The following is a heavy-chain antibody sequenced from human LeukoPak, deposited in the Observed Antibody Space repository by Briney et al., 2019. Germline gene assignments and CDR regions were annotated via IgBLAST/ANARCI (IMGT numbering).Heavy chain of an antibody. CDR3: ARGRGPYGWFDP. J-gene: IGHJ5*02. CDR2: KSSDGSNT. D-gene: IGHD3-10*01. V-gene: IGHV3-74*01. Sequence: GGYLRLYCAASGFDLSAYWMHWVRHVPGKGLVWVSRKSSDGSNTNYADSVKGRFTVSRDNAKNTLYLQMNSLRVEDTAVYYCARGRGPYGWFDPWGQGTLVTVSS. CDR1: GFDLSAYW.